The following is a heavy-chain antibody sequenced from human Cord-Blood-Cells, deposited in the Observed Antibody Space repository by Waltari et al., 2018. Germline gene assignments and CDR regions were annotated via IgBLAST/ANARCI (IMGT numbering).Heavy chain of an antibody. CDR3: ARTALYGGGDRYDAFDI. CDR1: GGTFRSYA. Sequence: QVQLVQSGAEVKKPGSSVKVSCTASGGTFRSYAISWLRQAPGQGLEWMGGIIPILGTENYAQKFQGRVTITADESKSTAYMELSSLRSEDTAVYYCARTALYGGGDRYDAFDIWGQGTMVTVSS. D-gene: IGHD2-21*01. CDR2: IIPILGTE. J-gene: IGHJ3*02. V-gene: IGHV1-69*01.